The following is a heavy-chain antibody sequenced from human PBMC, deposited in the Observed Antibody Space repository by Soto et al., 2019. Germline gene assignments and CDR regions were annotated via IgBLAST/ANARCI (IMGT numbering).Heavy chain of an antibody. J-gene: IGHJ4*02. CDR3: AKDSNKYSSSLRGRYLDY. CDR1: GFPFSSYV. CDR2: ISGGGSNT. V-gene: IGHV3-23*01. Sequence: EVQLLESGGGLVQRGGSLRLSCAASGFPFSSYVMAWVRQAPGKGLVWVSGISGGGSNTFYADSVKGRFTISRDNSKNTLLLQMNSLGAEDTAVYYCAKDSNKYSSSLRGRYLDYWGQGIGVTVSS. D-gene: IGHD4-4*01.